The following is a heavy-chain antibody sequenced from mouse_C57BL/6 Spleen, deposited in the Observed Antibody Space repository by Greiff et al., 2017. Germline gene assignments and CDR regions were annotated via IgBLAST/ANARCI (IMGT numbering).Heavy chain of an antibody. CDR1: GYTFTSYW. D-gene: IGHD2-12*01. Sequence: VQLQQPGAELVKPGASVKMSCKASGYTFTSYWITWVKQRPGQGLEWIGDIYPGSGSTNYNEKFKSKATLTLDTSSSTAYMQLSSLTSEDSAVYYCAGSRQAWFAYWGQGTLVTVSA. CDR2: IYPGSGST. J-gene: IGHJ3*01. V-gene: IGHV1-55*01. CDR3: AGSRQAWFAY.